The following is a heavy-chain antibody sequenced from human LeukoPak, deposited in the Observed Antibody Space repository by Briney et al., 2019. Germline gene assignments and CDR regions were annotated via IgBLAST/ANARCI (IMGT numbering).Heavy chain of an antibody. CDR1: GFTFSSYW. Sequence: GGSLRLSCAASGFTFSSYWMSWVRQAPGKGLEWVSSISSSSSYIYYADSLKGRFTISRDNAKNSLYLQMNSLRAEDTAVYYCARGREWELLTIDYWGQGTLVTVSS. CDR2: ISSSSSYI. D-gene: IGHD1-26*01. CDR3: ARGREWELLTIDY. J-gene: IGHJ4*02. V-gene: IGHV3-21*06.